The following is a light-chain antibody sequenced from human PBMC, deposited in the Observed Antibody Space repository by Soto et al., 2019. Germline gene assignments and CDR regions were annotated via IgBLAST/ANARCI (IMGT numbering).Light chain of an antibody. J-gene: IGLJ2*01. Sequence: QPVLTQSPSASASLGVSVKLTCTLSSGHSNYAIAWHQQQPEKGPRYLMKLNSDGSHTKGDGIPERFSGSSSGAERYLTISSLQSEDEADYYCQTWDTGIRVFGGGTKLTVL. V-gene: IGLV4-69*01. CDR2: LNSDGSH. CDR3: QTWDTGIRV. CDR1: SGHSNYA.